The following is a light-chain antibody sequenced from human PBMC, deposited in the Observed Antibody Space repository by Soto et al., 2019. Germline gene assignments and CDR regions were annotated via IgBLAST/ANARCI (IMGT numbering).Light chain of an antibody. CDR2: EGS. CDR1: SSDVGRYNL. Sequence: QSALTQPASVSGSPGQSITISCTGTSSDVGRYNLVSWYQQHPGKAPKLTIYEGSKRPSGVSNRFSGSKSGNTAPLTIAGLQAEDEADYYCCSDAGSSTLVFGGGTKLTVL. J-gene: IGLJ2*01. V-gene: IGLV2-23*01. CDR3: CSDAGSSTLV.